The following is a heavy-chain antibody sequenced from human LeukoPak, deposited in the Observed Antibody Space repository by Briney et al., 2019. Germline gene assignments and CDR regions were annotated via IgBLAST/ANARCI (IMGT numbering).Heavy chain of an antibody. Sequence: GGSLRLSCAASGFTFSSYSMNWVRQAPGKGLEWVSYISSSSSTIYYADSVKGRFTISRDNAKNSLYLQMNSLRAEDTAVYYCARGVQDSGSYKPIWGQGTMVTVSS. CDR2: ISSSSSTI. J-gene: IGHJ3*02. V-gene: IGHV3-48*04. CDR3: ARGVQDSGSYKPI. CDR1: GFTFSSYS. D-gene: IGHD1-26*01.